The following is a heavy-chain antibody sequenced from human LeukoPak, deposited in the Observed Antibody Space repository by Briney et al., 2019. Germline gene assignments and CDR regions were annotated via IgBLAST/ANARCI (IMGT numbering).Heavy chain of an antibody. CDR1: RLTFSDYY. V-gene: IGHV3-11*04. D-gene: IGHD2-21*01. CDR3: ARKAYCGGDCYSFDY. Sequence: GGSLRLSCAVSRLTFSDYYMSCIRQAPGKGLEWVSYISSSGSTIYYADSVKGRFTISRDNAKNSLYLQMNSLRAEDTAVYYCARKAYCGGDCYSFDYWGQGTLVTVSS. J-gene: IGHJ4*02. CDR2: ISSSGSTI.